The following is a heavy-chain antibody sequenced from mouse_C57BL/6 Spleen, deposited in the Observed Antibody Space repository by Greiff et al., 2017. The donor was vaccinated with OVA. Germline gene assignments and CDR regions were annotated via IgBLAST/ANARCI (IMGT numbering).Heavy chain of an antibody. CDR2: IDPETGGT. CDR3: TREKLRKYYGRSGYFGV. D-gene: IGHD1-1*01. Sequence: QVQLQQSGAELVRPGASVTLSCKASGYTFTDYEMHWVKQTPVHGLEWIGAIDPETGGTAYNQKFKGKAILTADKSSSTAYMELRSLTSEDSAVYYWTREKLRKYYGRSGYFGVWGTGATVTVSS. V-gene: IGHV1-15*01. J-gene: IGHJ1*03. CDR1: GYTFTDYE.